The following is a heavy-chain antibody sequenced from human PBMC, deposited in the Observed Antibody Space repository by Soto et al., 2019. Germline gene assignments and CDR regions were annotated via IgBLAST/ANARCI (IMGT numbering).Heavy chain of an antibody. CDR2: VYYTGSI. J-gene: IGHJ4*02. V-gene: IGHV4-59*08. Sequence: SETLSVTCSVSGGSISSYYWSWIRQPPGKGLEWIGYVYYTGSINYNPSLKSRVTISVDTSKNQFSLRLSSVTAADTAVYSCARHGASAADPDPFDYWGQGTLVTVSS. CDR1: GGSISSYY. D-gene: IGHD6-13*01. CDR3: ARHGASAADPDPFDY.